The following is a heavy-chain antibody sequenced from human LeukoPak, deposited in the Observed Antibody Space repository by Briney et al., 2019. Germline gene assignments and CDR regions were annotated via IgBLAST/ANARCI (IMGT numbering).Heavy chain of an antibody. CDR2: ISAYNGNT. CDR3: ARVKGEHYDFWSGYLYYFDY. Sequence: ASVKVSCKASGYTFTSYGISWVRQAPGHGLEWMGWISAYNGNTNYAQKLQGRVTMTTDTSTSTAYMELRSLRSDDTAVYYCARVKGEHYDFWSGYLYYFDYWGQGTLVTVSS. V-gene: IGHV1-18*01. CDR1: GYTFTSYG. D-gene: IGHD3-3*01. J-gene: IGHJ4*02.